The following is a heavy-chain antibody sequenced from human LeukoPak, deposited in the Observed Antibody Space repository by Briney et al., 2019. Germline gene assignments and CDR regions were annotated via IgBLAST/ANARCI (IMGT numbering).Heavy chain of an antibody. V-gene: IGHV3-74*03. CDR3: ARGSSNWYNAYDI. D-gene: IGHD6-13*01. CDR1: GFXFSSYA. CDR2: IDDDGSGT. Sequence: GGSLRLSCAASGFXFSSYAMSWVRQAPGKGLVWVSRIDDDGSGTTYADSVKGRFTISRDNAKNTLYLQMKSLRVEDTAVYYCARGSSNWYNAYDIWGQGTMVTVSS. J-gene: IGHJ3*02.